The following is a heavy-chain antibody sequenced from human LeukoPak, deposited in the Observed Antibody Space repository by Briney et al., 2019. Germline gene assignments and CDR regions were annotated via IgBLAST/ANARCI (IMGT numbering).Heavy chain of an antibody. D-gene: IGHD1-26*01. CDR1: GFTFDDYG. V-gene: IGHV3-30*18. CDR3: AKGIRRLVGTIPGLRRDHYMDV. Sequence: PGGSLRLSCAASGFTFDDYGMSWVRQAPGKGLEWVAVISYDGSNKYYADSVKGRFTISRDNSKKMLYLQMNSLRAEDTAVYYCAKGIRRLVGTIPGLRRDHYMDVWGKGTTVTVSS. J-gene: IGHJ6*03. CDR2: ISYDGSNK.